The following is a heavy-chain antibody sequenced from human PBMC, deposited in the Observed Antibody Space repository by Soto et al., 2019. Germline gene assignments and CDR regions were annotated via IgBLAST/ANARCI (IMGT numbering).Heavy chain of an antibody. V-gene: IGHV3-30-3*01. J-gene: IGHJ4*02. CDR3: ARGPILAVWYFHY. CDR1: GFTFSSYA. D-gene: IGHD2-8*02. Sequence: QVQLVESGGGVVQPGRSLRLSCAASGFTFSSYAMHWVRQAPGKGLEWVAVISYDGRNKYYADSVKGRFTISRDKSKDTLYLQVNSLRAEDTAVYYCARGPILAVWYFHYWGRGNLVTVSS. CDR2: ISYDGRNK.